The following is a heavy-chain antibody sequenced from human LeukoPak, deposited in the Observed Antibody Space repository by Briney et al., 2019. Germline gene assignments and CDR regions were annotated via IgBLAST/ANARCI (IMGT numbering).Heavy chain of an antibody. D-gene: IGHD3-3*01. CDR2: INPSGGST. CDR1: GYTFTSYY. V-gene: IGHV1-46*01. J-gene: IGHJ6*03. Sequence: GASVKVSCKASGYTFTSYYMHWVRQAPGQGLEWMGIINPSGGSTSYAQKFQGRVTMTRDMSTSTVYMELSRLRSEDTAVYYCARGDRIFGVVITEYYYMDVWGKGTTVTVSS. CDR3: ARGDRIFGVVITEYYYMDV.